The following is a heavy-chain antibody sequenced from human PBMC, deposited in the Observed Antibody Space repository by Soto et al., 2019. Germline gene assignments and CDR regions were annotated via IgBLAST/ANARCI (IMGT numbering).Heavy chain of an antibody. Sequence: SETLSLTCTVSGGSISSNSYYWAWVRQPPGKGLEWIGEIYHSGSTNYNPSLKSRVTISVDKSKNQSSLKLSSVTAADTAVYYCARVAVAGTRVDYWGQGTLVTVSS. D-gene: IGHD6-19*01. CDR1: GGSISSNSYY. CDR3: ARVAVAGTRVDY. V-gene: IGHV4-39*07. J-gene: IGHJ4*02. CDR2: IYHSGST.